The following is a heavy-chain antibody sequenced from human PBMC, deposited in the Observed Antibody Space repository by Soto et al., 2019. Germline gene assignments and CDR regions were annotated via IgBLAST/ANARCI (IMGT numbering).Heavy chain of an antibody. CDR1: GGSVSSGSYY. CDR3: ARDRDVQQWLAYYYYGMDV. V-gene: IGHV4-61*01. Sequence: SETLSLPCTVSGGSVSSGSYYWSWIRQPPGKGLEWIGYIYYSGSTNYNPSLKSRVTISVDTFKNQFSLKLSSVTAADTAVYYCARDRDVQQWLAYYYYGMDVWGQGTTVTVSS. CDR2: IYYSGST. J-gene: IGHJ6*02. D-gene: IGHD6-19*01.